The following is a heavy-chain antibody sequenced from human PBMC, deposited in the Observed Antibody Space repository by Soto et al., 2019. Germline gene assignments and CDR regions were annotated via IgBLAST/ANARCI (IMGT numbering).Heavy chain of an antibody. V-gene: IGHV5-51*01. CDR1: GYIFSSYW. CDR2: ILPGDSDT. CDR3: ARVGREDWLDP. J-gene: IGHJ5*02. Sequence: PGESLKISCKSCGYIFSSYWIGWVRQMPGKGLEWMGNILPGDSDTRYSASFQGQVTISADKSIRTAYLQWSSLKTSDTAMYYCARVGREDWLDPWGQGTLVTVSS. D-gene: IGHD3-3*01.